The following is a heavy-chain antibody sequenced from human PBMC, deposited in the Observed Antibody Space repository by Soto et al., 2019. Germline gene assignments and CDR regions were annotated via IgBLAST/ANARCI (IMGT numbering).Heavy chain of an antibody. Sequence: QVQLVQSGTEVKKPGASVKVSCKASGYTFTNYGITWVRQAPGEGLEWMGWISGYNGHTNYAQKVQGRVTMTTDTSASTAYREGRGLRSDDTPVFYCGRSRAALVTSWLAPWGEEPLVTVSS. V-gene: IGHV1-18*04. D-gene: IGHD6-6*01. J-gene: IGHJ5*02. CDR1: GYTFTNYG. CDR3: GRSRAALVTSWLAP. CDR2: ISGYNGHT.